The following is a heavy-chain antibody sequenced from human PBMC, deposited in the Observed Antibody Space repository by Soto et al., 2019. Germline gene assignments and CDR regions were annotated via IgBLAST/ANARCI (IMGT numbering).Heavy chain of an antibody. CDR1: GFTFSSYW. J-gene: IGHJ2*01. CDR3: ARDKGRTGDRDWYFDL. CDR2: INSDGSST. Sequence: GESLKISCAASGFTFSSYWMHWVRQAPGKGLVWVSRINSDGSSTSYADSVKGRFTISRDNAKNTLYLQMNSLRAEDTAVYYCARDKGRTGDRDWYFDLWGRGTLVTVSS. V-gene: IGHV3-74*01. D-gene: IGHD7-27*01.